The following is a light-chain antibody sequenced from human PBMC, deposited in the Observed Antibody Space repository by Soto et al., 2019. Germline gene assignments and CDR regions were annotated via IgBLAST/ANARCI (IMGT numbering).Light chain of an antibody. CDR2: RDS. CDR3: QSYDSSLSGGV. J-gene: IGLJ7*01. V-gene: IGLV1-40*01. CDR1: SSNIGAGYA. Sequence: QAVVTQPPSVSGVPGQRVTISCTGSSSNIGAGYAVHWYQQLPGTAPKLLIFRDSNRPSGVPDRFSGSKSGTSASLAITGLQAEDEADYYCQSYDSSLSGGVFGGGTQLTVL.